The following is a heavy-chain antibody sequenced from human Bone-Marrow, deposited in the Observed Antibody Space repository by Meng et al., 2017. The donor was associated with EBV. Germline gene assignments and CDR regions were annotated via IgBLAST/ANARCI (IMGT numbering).Heavy chain of an antibody. CDR2: ISAYNGNT. CDR3: ARVGGPDHSSGHLDY. J-gene: IGHJ4*02. CDR1: GYTFTSYG. D-gene: IGHD6-19*01. V-gene: IGHV1-18*01. Sequence: HGPRARAGAEVKKPGGSVKVSCKASGYTFTSYGISWVRQAPGQGLEWMGWISAYNGNTNYAQKLQGRVTMTTDTSTSTAYMELRSLRSDDTAVYYCARVGGPDHSSGHLDYWGQGTLVTVSS.